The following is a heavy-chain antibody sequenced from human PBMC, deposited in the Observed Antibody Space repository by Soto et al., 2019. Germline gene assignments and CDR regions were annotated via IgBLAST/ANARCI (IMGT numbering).Heavy chain of an antibody. CDR3: AKDRKRWLQFPL. Sequence: QVQLVESGGGVVQPGRSLRLSCAASGFTFSSYGMHWVRQAPGKGLEWVAVISYDGSNKYYADSVKGRFTISRDNSKNPLYLQLNSLRAEDTDGYYCAKDRKRWLQFPLWGQGTLVTVSS. CDR1: GFTFSSYG. V-gene: IGHV3-30*18. CDR2: ISYDGSNK. J-gene: IGHJ4*02. D-gene: IGHD5-12*01.